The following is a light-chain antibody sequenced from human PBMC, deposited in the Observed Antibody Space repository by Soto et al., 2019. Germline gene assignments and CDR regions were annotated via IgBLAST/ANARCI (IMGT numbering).Light chain of an antibody. J-gene: IGKJ1*01. Sequence: EVVMTPSPATLSVSPGERATLSCRASQSVSSELAWYQQKPDQAPRVLIYGASTRATGIPARFSGSGSGTEFTLTISSLQSEDFAVYYCQQYNDWPPKWTFGQGTKVDIK. CDR3: QQYNDWPPKWT. V-gene: IGKV3-15*01. CDR1: QSVSSE. CDR2: GAS.